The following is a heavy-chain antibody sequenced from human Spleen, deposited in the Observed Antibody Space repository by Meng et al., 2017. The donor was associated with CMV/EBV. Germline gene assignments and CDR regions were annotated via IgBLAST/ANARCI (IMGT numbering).Heavy chain of an antibody. D-gene: IGHD3-10*01. V-gene: IGHV3-7*01. J-gene: IGHJ4*02. CDR3: ARKTLYGSGSQYYFDY. CDR1: GFTFSSYW. Sequence: GGSLRLSCAASGFTFSSYWMSWVRQAPGKGLEWVANIKQDGSEKYYVDSVKGRFTISRDNSKNTLYLQMNSLRAEDTAVYYCARKTLYGSGSQYYFDYWGQGTLVTVSS. CDR2: IKQDGSEK.